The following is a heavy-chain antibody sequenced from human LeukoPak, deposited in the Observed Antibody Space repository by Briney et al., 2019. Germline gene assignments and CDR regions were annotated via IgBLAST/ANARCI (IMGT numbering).Heavy chain of an antibody. V-gene: IGHV1-18*01. CDR3: ARPYYYDSSAYYYFDH. Sequence: ASVKVSCKASGYTFASYGISWVRQAPGQGLEWMGWISAYNGNTNYAQKLQGRVTMTTDTSTSTAYMELRSLRSEDTAVYYCARPYYYDSSAYYYFDHWGQGTLVTFSS. D-gene: IGHD3-22*01. J-gene: IGHJ4*02. CDR1: GYTFASYG. CDR2: ISAYNGNT.